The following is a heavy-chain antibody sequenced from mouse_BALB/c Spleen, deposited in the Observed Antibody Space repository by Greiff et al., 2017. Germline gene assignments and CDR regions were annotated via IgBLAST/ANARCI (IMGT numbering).Heavy chain of an antibody. CDR1: GYTFTSYW. D-gene: IGHD1-2*01. Sequence: LQQPGSELVRPGASVKLSCKASGYTFTSYWMHWVKQRHGQGLEWIGNIYPGSGSTNYDEKFKSKGTLTVDTSSSTAYMHLSSLTSEDSAVYYCTIGDGYYFDYWGQGTTLTVSS. J-gene: IGHJ2*01. CDR2: IYPGSGST. CDR3: TIGDGYYFDY. V-gene: IGHV1S22*01.